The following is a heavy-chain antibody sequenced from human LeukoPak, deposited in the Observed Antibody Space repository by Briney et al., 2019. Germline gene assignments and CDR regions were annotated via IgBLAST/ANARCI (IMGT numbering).Heavy chain of an antibody. J-gene: IGHJ4*02. D-gene: IGHD5-18*01. CDR3: ARDRTTAMSHFDY. CDR1: GFTFSSYA. Sequence: GGSLRLSCAASGFTFSSYAMSWVRQAPGKGLEWVSTISGSGGSTYYADSVKGRFTISRDNSKNTVYLQMNSLRAEDTAVYYCARDRTTAMSHFDYWGQGTLVTVSS. V-gene: IGHV3-23*01. CDR2: ISGSGGST.